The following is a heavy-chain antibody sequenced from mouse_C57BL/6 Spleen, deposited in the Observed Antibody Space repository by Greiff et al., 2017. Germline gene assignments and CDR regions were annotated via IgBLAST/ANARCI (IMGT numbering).Heavy chain of an antibody. CDR1: GYTFTSYW. D-gene: IGHD1-1*01. J-gene: IGHJ2*01. V-gene: IGHV1-61*01. CDR2: IYPSDSET. CDR3: ARLYYGSGGYSIDY. Sequence: QVQLQQSGAELVRPGSSVKLSCKASGYTFTSYWMDWVKQRPGQGLEWIGNIYPSDSETNYNQKFKDKATLTVDKSSSTAYMQLSSLTSEDSAVXYYARLYYGSGGYSIDYWGQGTTLTVSS.